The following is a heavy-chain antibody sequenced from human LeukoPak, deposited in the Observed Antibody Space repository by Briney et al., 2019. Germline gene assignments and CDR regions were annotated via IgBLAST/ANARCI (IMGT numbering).Heavy chain of an antibody. CDR1: GFTFSSYA. Sequence: GGSLRLSCAASGFTFSSYAMSWVRQAPGKGLEWVSAISGSGGSTYYADSVKGRFTISRDNSKNTLYLQMNSLRAEDTAVYYCATVANYYDSSGYYYYRGQGTLVTVSS. D-gene: IGHD3-22*01. CDR3: ATVANYYDSSGYYYY. V-gene: IGHV3-23*01. J-gene: IGHJ4*02. CDR2: ISGSGGST.